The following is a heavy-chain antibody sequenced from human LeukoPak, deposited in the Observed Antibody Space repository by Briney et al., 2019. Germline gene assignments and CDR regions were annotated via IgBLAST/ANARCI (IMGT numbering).Heavy chain of an antibody. Sequence: GASVKVSCKASGGTFSSYAISWVRQAPGQGLEWMGRIIPIFGTANYAQKFQGRVTITTDESTSTAYMELSSLRSEDTAVYYCATYCSRASFYGPQFFDYWGQGTLVTVSS. CDR2: IIPIFGTA. V-gene: IGHV1-69*05. D-gene: IGHD2-2*01. CDR1: GGTFSSYA. J-gene: IGHJ4*02. CDR3: ATYCSRASFYGPQFFDY.